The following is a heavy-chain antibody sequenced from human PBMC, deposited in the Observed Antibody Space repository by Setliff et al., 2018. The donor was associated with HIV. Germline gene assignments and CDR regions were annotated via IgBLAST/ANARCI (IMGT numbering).Heavy chain of an antibody. J-gene: IGHJ1*01. Sequence: ASVKVSCKASGYMFSGFHMHWVRQAAGQGLEWMGRINPNSGGTNYAQKFQGRVTMTRDTSIRTAYMELSRLRSDDTAVYYCARDWAEDYYGSGSFQYWGQGTLVTVSS. CDR3: ARDWAEDYYGSGSFQY. D-gene: IGHD3-10*01. V-gene: IGHV1-2*06. CDR1: GYMFSGFH. CDR2: INPNSGGT.